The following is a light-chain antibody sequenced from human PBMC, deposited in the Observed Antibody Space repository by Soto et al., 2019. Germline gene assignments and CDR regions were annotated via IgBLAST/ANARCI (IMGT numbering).Light chain of an antibody. V-gene: IGLV1-40*01. CDR2: GNN. CDR3: SSYAGSNNFRVV. J-gene: IGLJ2*01. Sequence: QSVLTQPPSVSGAPGQRVTISCTGSSANIGAAYNVDWYQQLPGTAPKLLIYGNNNRPSGVPARFSGSKSGTSASLAIAGLQAEDEGDYYCSSYAGSNNFRVVFGGGTKLTVL. CDR1: SANIGAAYN.